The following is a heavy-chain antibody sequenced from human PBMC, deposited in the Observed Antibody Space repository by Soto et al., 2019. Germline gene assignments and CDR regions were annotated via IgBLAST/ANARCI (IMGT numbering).Heavy chain of an antibody. CDR1: GFTFSSYS. Sequence: GGSLRLSCAASGFTFSSYSMNWVRQAPGKGLEWVSYISSSSSTIYYADSVKGRFTISRDNAKNSLYLQMNSLRDEDTAVYYCASGIVGATTYGMDVWGQGTTVTVSS. CDR3: ASGIVGATTYGMDV. V-gene: IGHV3-48*02. D-gene: IGHD1-26*01. CDR2: ISSSSSTI. J-gene: IGHJ6*02.